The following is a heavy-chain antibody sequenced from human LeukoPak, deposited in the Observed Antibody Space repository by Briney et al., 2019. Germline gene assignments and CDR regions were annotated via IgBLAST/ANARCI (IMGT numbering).Heavy chain of an antibody. Sequence: SETLSLTCTVSGGSISSYYWSWIRQPPGKGLEWIGYIYYGGSTNYNPSLKSRVTISVDTSKNQFSLKLSSVTAADTAVYYCASTVRGVYYFDYWGQGTLVTVSS. CDR2: IYYGGST. D-gene: IGHD3-10*01. V-gene: IGHV4-59*08. CDR1: GGSISSYY. J-gene: IGHJ4*02. CDR3: ASTVRGVYYFDY.